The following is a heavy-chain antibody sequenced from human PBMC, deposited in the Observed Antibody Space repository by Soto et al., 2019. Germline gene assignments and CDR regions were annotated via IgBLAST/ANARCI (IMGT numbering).Heavy chain of an antibody. CDR2: INHSGST. Sequence: SETLSLTCAVYGGSFSGYYWSWIRQPPGKGLEWIGEINHSGSTNYNPSLKSRVTISVDTSKNQFSLKLSSVTAADTAVYYCARGLGAASVHDAFDIWGQGTMVTV. J-gene: IGHJ3*02. CDR1: GGSFSGYY. CDR3: ARGLGAASVHDAFDI. D-gene: IGHD1-26*01. V-gene: IGHV4-34*01.